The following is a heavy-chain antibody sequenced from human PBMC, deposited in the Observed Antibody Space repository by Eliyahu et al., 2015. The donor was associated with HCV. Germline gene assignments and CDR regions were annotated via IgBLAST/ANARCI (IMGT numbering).Heavy chain of an antibody. CDR3: ARIVDRYYYNGVDV. Sequence: LVESGGGLVQPGGSLRLSCAAYGFSXRAYSMNWVRRAPGKGLEWISYISSTGNTVYYADSVHGRFTITRDNDNNSLFLQINSLRADDTAVYYCARIVDRYYYNGVDVWGQGTTVTVSS. V-gene: IGHV3-48*01. J-gene: IGHJ6*02. D-gene: IGHD2-15*01. CDR1: GFSXRAYS. CDR2: ISSTGNTV.